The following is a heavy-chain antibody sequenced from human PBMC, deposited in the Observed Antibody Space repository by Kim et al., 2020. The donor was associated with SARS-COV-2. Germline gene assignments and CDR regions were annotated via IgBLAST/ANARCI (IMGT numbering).Heavy chain of an antibody. CDR3: ARAFDSSSWYYYYYYGMDV. J-gene: IGHJ6*02. Sequence: GRFTISRDNAKISLYLQMNSLRAEDTAVYYCARAFDSSSWYYYYYYGMDVWGQGTTVTVSS. V-gene: IGHV3-11*06. D-gene: IGHD6-13*01.